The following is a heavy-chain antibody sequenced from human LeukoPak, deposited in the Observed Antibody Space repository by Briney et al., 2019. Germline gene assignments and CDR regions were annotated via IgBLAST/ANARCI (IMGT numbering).Heavy chain of an antibody. Sequence: PGGSLRLSCAASGFTFSDYDMSWIRQAPGKGLEWVSYINSSGSTIYYADSVKGRFTISRDNAKNSLYLQMNSLRAEDTAVYYCASGNYYGSGSYYGVGAYFDYWGQGTLVTVSS. D-gene: IGHD3-10*01. CDR1: GFTFSDYD. CDR3: ASGNYYGSGSYYGVGAYFDY. J-gene: IGHJ4*02. CDR2: INSSGSTI. V-gene: IGHV3-11*01.